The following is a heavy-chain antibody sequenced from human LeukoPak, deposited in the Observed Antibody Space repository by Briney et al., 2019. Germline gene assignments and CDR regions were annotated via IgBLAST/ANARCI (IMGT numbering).Heavy chain of an antibody. V-gene: IGHV3-21*01. CDR1: GFTISSYS. CDR3: ARDERWIQFNY. Sequence: NPGGTLRLSCAASGFTISSYSMNWVRQAPRKGLEWDSSISGSSSCINYADPAKSRFTISRHNAKNSLYLQMNSLRAEDTAVYYCARDERWIQFNYWGQGTLVTVSS. J-gene: IGHJ4*02. D-gene: IGHD5-18*01. CDR2: ISGSSSCI.